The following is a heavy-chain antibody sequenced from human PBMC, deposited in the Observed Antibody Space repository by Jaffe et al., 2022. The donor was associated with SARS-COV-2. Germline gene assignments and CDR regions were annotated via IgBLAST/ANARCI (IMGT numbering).Heavy chain of an antibody. J-gene: IGHJ1*01. D-gene: IGHD2-2*01. Sequence: EVQLLESGGGLVQPGGSLRLSCATSGFTFSSYAMNWVRQAPGKGLEWVSGVSGSGGSPYYADSVRGRFTISRDSSKKTLYLQMDSLGVADTAVYYCANAMSMPTAAKRYFQQWGQGTPVTVSS. CDR2: VSGSGGSP. CDR3: ANAMSMPTAAKRYFQQ. V-gene: IGHV3-23*01. CDR1: GFTFSSYA.